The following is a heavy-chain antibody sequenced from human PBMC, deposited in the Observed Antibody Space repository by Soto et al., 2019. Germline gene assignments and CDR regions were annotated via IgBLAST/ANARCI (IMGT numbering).Heavy chain of an antibody. V-gene: IGHV4-39*01. J-gene: IGHJ4*02. Sequence: SETLSLTCTVSGGSISSSYWGWIRQPPGKGLEWIGSIYYSGSTYYNPSLKSRVTISVDTSKNQFSLKLSSVTAADTAVYYCARFSSSWSGPRGYWGQGTLVTVSS. D-gene: IGHD6-13*01. CDR2: IYYSGST. CDR1: GGSISSSY. CDR3: ARFSSSWSGPRGY.